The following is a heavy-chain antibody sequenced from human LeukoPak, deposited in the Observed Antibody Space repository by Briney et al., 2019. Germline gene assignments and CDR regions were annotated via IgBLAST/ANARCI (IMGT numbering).Heavy chain of an antibody. Sequence: GASLRLSCAASHFIVSSNYMSWVRQAPGKGLEWVSVIHSGGSTSYADSVKGRFTISRDNSKNTVYLQLSSLRVEDTAVYYCARHGVVAFGAFDIWGQGTMVTVSS. CDR3: ARHGVVAFGAFDI. D-gene: IGHD2-21*01. V-gene: IGHV3-53*01. CDR1: HFIVSSNY. J-gene: IGHJ3*02. CDR2: IHSGGST.